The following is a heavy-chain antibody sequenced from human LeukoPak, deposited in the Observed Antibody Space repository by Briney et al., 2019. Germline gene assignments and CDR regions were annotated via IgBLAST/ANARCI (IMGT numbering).Heavy chain of an antibody. D-gene: IGHD5-12*01. CDR1: GYTFTSYG. J-gene: IGHJ4*02. Sequence: RASVKASCKASGYTFTSYGISWVRQAPGQGLEWMGWISAYNGNTNYAQKLQGRVTMTTDTSTSTAYMELRSLRSDDTAVYYCAAHYSGYGYEPTDAPFDYWGQGTLVTVSS. CDR3: AAHYSGYGYEPTDAPFDY. V-gene: IGHV1-18*01. CDR2: ISAYNGNT.